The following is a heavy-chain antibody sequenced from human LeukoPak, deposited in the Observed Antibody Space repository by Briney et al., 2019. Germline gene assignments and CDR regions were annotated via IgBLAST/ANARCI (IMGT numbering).Heavy chain of an antibody. CDR2: INPNSGGT. CDR1: GYTFTGYY. CDR3: ARVVETYYYDSSELDY. D-gene: IGHD3-22*01. J-gene: IGHJ4*02. Sequence: ASVKVSCKASGYTFTGYYMHWVRQAPGQGLEWMGWINPNSGGTNYAQKFQGRATMTRDTSISTAYMELSRLRSDDTAVYYCARVVETYYYDSSELDYWGQGTLVTVSS. V-gene: IGHV1-2*02.